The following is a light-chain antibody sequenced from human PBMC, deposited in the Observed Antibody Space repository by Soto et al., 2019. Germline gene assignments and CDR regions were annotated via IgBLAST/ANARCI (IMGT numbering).Light chain of an antibody. CDR3: SSYAGSSNV. CDR1: SSDVGGYHY. J-gene: IGLJ1*01. Sequence: QSALTQPPSASGSPGQSVAISCTGTSSDVGGYHYVSWYQQHPGKAPRLMIYEVNKRPSGVPDRFSGSKSGNTASLTVSGLQAEDEDDDYCSSYAGSSNVFGTGTKVTVL. CDR2: EVN. V-gene: IGLV2-8*01.